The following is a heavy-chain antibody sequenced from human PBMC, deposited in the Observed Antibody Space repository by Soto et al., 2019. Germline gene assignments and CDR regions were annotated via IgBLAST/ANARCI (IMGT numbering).Heavy chain of an antibody. CDR2: INPNSGGT. CDR1: GYTFTGYY. Sequence: ASVKVSCKASGYTFTGYYMHWVRQAPGQGLEWMGWINPNSGGTNYAQKFQGWVTMTRDTSISTAYMELSRLRSDDTAVYYCARGPLSDWDWFDRWGQGTLVTVSS. D-gene: IGHD2-21*01. V-gene: IGHV1-2*04. CDR3: ARGPLSDWDWFDR. J-gene: IGHJ5*02.